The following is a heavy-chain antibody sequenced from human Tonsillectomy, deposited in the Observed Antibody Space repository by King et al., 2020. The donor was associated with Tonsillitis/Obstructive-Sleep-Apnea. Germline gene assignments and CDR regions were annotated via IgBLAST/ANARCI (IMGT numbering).Heavy chain of an antibody. Sequence: VQLQESGPGPVKPSETLSLTCTVSGDSISSFYWSWIRQPAGKGLEWIGRIYTSRVTNYNPSLRSRVTMSVDTSKNQFSLILNSVTAADTAVYFCARGEGSGWYSDYWGQGALVTVSS. V-gene: IGHV4-4*07. CDR2: IYTSRVT. CDR1: GDSISSFY. J-gene: IGHJ4*02. CDR3: ARGEGSGWYSDY. D-gene: IGHD6-19*01.